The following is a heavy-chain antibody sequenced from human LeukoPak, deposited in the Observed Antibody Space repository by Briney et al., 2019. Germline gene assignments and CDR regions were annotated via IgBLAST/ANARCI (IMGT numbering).Heavy chain of an antibody. CDR2: IKQDGSEK. CDR3: ARSLGYCSSTSCYPTGWFDP. CDR1: GFTFSTYW. D-gene: IGHD2-2*01. J-gene: IGHJ5*02. V-gene: IGHV3-7*01. Sequence: GGSLRLSCAASGFTFSTYWMSWVRQAPGKGLEWVANIKQDGSEKYYVDSVKGRFTISRDNAKNSLYLQMNSLRAEDTAVYYCARSLGYCSSTSCYPTGWFDPWGQGTLVTVSS.